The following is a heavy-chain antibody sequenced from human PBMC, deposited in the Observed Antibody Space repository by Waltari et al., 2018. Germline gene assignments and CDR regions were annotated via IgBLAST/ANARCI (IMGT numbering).Heavy chain of an antibody. Sequence: QVQLVQSGAEVKKPGASVKVSCKASGYTFTSYDINWVRQATGQGLEWMGWMNPNSGNTCYAQKFQGRVTITRNTSISTAYMELSSLRSEDTAVYYCARRVMVRGVIGYYYYYYMDVWGKGTTVTISS. CDR2: MNPNSGNT. D-gene: IGHD3-10*01. CDR1: GYTFTSYD. CDR3: ARRVMVRGVIGYYYYYYMDV. V-gene: IGHV1-8*03. J-gene: IGHJ6*03.